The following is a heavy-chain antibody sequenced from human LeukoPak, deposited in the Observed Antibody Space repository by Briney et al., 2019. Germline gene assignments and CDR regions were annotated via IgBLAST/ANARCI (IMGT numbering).Heavy chain of an antibody. CDR3: ARDGQDDILTGYYDY. V-gene: IGHV3-66*01. J-gene: IGHJ4*02. CDR2: IYSGGST. D-gene: IGHD3-9*01. Sequence: GGSLRLSCAASGFTVSSNYMSWVRQAPGKGLEWVSVIYSGGSTYYADSVKGRFTISRDNSKNTLYLQMNTLRAEDTAVYYCARDGQDDILTGYYDYWGQGTLVTVSS. CDR1: GFTVSSNY.